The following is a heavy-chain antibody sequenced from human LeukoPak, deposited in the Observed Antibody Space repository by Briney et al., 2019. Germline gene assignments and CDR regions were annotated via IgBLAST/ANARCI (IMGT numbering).Heavy chain of an antibody. CDR2: IIPIFGTA. D-gene: IGHD6-13*01. Sequence: ASVKVSCKASGGTFSSYAISWVRQAPGQGLEWMGGIIPIFGTANYAQKFQGRVTITADESTSTAYMELSSLRSEDTAMYYCARVASSNLAAGLDYWGQGTLVTVSS. J-gene: IGHJ4*02. V-gene: IGHV1-69*13. CDR3: ARVASSNLAAGLDY. CDR1: GGTFSSYA.